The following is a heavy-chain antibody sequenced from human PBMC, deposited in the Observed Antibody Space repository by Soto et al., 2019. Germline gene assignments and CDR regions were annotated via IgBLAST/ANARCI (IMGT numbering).Heavy chain of an antibody. D-gene: IGHD2-2*01. J-gene: IGHJ4*02. CDR3: ARDEEYQPLQDY. CDR2: IKQDGSEK. CDR1: GFTFSSYW. Sequence: EVQLVESGGGLVQPGGSLRLSCAASGFTFSSYWMSWVRQAPGQGLEWVANIKQDGSEKYYVDSVKGRFTISRDNAKHSLYLQMNSLRAEDAAVYYCARDEEYQPLQDYWGQGTLVTVSS. V-gene: IGHV3-7*01.